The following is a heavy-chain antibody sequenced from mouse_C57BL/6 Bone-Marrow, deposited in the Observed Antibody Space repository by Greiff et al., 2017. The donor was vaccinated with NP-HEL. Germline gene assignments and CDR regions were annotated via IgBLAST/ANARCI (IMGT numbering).Heavy chain of an antibody. CDR3: AKGGYAMDY. Sequence: EVQGMESGGGLVKPGGSLKLSCAASGFTFSSYAMSWVRQTPEKRLEWVATISDGGSYTYYPDNVKGRFTISRDNAKNNLYLQMSHLKSEDTAMYYCAKGGYAMDYWGQGTSVTVSS. CDR1: GFTFSSYA. J-gene: IGHJ4*01. V-gene: IGHV5-4*01. CDR2: ISDGGSYT.